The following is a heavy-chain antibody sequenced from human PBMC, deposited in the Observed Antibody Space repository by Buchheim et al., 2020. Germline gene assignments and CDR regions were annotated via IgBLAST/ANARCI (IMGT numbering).Heavy chain of an antibody. J-gene: IGHJ6*02. CDR3: ARARRKWLLLRFSGMDV. D-gene: IGHD3-22*01. V-gene: IGHV3-11*06. CDR2: ISSSSSYT. CDR1: GFTFSDYY. Sequence: QVQLVESGGGLVKPGGSLRLSCAASGFTFSDYYMSWIRQAPGKGLEWVPYISSSSSYTNYADSVKGRFTISRDNAKNSLYLQMNSLRAEDTAVYYCARARRKWLLLRFSGMDVWGQGTT.